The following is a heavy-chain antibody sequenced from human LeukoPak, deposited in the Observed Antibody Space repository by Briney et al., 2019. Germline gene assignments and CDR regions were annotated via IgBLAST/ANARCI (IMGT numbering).Heavy chain of an antibody. Sequence: GASVTVSCKASGYTFTSYGISWVRQAPGQGLEWMGWISAYNGNTNYAQKLQGRVTMTTDTSTSTAYMELRSLRSDDTAVYYCARGHDYVWGSYRRTVFDYWGQGTLVTVSS. CDR1: GYTFTSYG. V-gene: IGHV1-18*01. D-gene: IGHD3-16*02. CDR3: ARGHDYVWGSYRRTVFDY. CDR2: ISAYNGNT. J-gene: IGHJ4*02.